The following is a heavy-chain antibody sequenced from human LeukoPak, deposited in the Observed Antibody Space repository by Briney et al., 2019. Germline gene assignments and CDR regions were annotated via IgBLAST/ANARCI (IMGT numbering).Heavy chain of an antibody. D-gene: IGHD6-13*01. CDR1: GGSISSSSYY. CDR3: ARFTKVDSSSWPDY. V-gene: IGHV4-39*01. CDR2: IYYSGST. Sequence: SETLPLTCTVSGGSISSSSYYWGWIRQPPGKGLEWIGSIYYSGSTYYNPSLKSRVTISVDTSKNQFSLKLSSVTAADTAVYYCARFTKVDSSSWPDYWGQGTLVTVSS. J-gene: IGHJ4*02.